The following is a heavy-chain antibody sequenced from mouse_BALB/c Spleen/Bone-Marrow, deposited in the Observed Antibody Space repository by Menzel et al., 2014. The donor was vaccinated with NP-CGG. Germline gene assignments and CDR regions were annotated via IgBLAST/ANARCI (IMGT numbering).Heavy chain of an antibody. D-gene: IGHD1-2*01. CDR1: GYSFTGYF. V-gene: IGHV1-20*02. CDR3: ASSFITTAYYFDY. Sequence: EVQVVESGPELVKPGASVKISCKASGYSFTGYFMNWVMQSHGKSLEWIGRINPYNGDTFYNQKLKGKATLTVDKSSSTAHMELRSLASEDSAVYYCASSFITTAYYFDYWGQGTTLTVSS. CDR2: INPYNGDT. J-gene: IGHJ2*01.